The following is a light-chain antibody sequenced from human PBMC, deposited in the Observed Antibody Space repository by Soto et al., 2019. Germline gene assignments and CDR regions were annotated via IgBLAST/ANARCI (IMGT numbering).Light chain of an antibody. V-gene: IGKV3-20*01. CDR2: GAS. CDR3: QQYGSSPMYT. Sequence: EIVLTQSPGTLSLSPGERATLSCRSSQSVSSSYLAWYQQKPGQAPRLLIYGASSSATGIPDRFSGSGSGTDFTLTISRLEPEDFAVYYCQQYGSSPMYTFGQVTKLEIK. CDR1: QSVSSSY. J-gene: IGKJ2*01.